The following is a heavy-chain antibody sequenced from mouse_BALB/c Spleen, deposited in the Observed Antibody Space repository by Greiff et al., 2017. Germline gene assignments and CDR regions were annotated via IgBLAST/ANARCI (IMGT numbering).Heavy chain of an antibody. D-gene: IGHD1-1*01. CDR1: GYTFSSYW. Sequence: QVQLQQSGAELMKPGASVKISCKATGYTFSSYWIEWVKQRPGHGLEWIGEILPGSGSTNYNEKFKGKATFTADTSSNTAYMQLSSLTSEDSAVYYCARRLTTVVATWWYFDVWGAGTTVTVSS. CDR2: ILPGSGST. J-gene: IGHJ1*01. CDR3: ARRLTTVVATWWYFDV. V-gene: IGHV1-9*01.